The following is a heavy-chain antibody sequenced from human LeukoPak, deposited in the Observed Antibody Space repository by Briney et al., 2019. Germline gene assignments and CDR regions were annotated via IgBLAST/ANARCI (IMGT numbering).Heavy chain of an antibody. CDR1: GFTFSSFS. V-gene: IGHV3-21*01. J-gene: IGHJ3*02. Sequence: GGSLRLSCAASGFTFSSFSMNWVRQAPGKGLEWVSSISSSSSYIYYADSVKGRFTISRDNAKNSLYLQMNSLRAEDTAVYYCARDHYSDAFDIWGQGTMVTVSS. CDR2: ISSSSSYI. CDR3: ARDHYSDAFDI. D-gene: IGHD2-15*01.